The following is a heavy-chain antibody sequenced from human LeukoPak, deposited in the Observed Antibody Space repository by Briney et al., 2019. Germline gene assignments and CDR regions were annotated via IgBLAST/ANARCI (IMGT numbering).Heavy chain of an antibody. D-gene: IGHD5-12*01. V-gene: IGHV4-59*01. CDR1: GGSLSGYY. CDR3: ARYSDYSYYYGMDV. J-gene: IGHJ6*02. Sequence: SETLSLTCTVSGGSLSGYYWSWIRRPPGMRLEWIGYVHYTGSTTYNPSLKSRVTMSVDTSKNQFSLRLNSVTAADTAVYYCARYSDYSYYYGMDVWGRGTTVTVSS. CDR2: VHYTGST.